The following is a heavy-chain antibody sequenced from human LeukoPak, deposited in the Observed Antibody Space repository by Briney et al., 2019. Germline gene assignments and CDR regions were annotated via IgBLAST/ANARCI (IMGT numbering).Heavy chain of an antibody. Sequence: SVKVSCKASGGTFSSYAISWVRQAPGQGLEGMGRIIPIFGTANYAQKFQGRVTITTDESTNPAYMELSSLRAEDTAVYYCAKTWDGYNRETDLWGQGTLVTVSS. CDR2: IIPIFGTA. D-gene: IGHD5-24*01. V-gene: IGHV1-69*05. CDR1: GGTFSSYA. CDR3: AKTWDGYNRETDL. J-gene: IGHJ5*02.